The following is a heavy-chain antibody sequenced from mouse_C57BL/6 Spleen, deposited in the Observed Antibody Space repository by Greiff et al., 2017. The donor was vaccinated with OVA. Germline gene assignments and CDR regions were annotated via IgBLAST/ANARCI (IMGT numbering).Heavy chain of an antibody. D-gene: IGHD2-14*01. V-gene: IGHV5-17*01. CDR2: ISSGSSTM. Sequence: EVKLMESGGGLVKPGGSLKLSCAASGFTFSDYGMHWVRQAPEKGLEWVAYISSGSSTMYYADTVKGRFPISRDNAKNTLFLQMTGLRSEDTAMYYCARPVRAMDYWGQGTSVTVSS. J-gene: IGHJ4*01. CDR1: GFTFSDYG. CDR3: ARPVRAMDY.